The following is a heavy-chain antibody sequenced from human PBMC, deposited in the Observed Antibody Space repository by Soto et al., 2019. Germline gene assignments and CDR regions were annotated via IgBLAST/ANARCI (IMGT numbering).Heavy chain of an antibody. V-gene: IGHV3-72*01. Sequence: GGSLRLSCAASGFTFSDHYIDWVRQAPWKGLEWVARSKANHQNFATEYAASVKGRLTISRDVSQNSVHLQMDRLQPEDTAVYFCAKEGEARYLDLWGPGTMGIV. D-gene: IGHD1-1*01. CDR2: SKANHQNFAT. CDR3: AKEGEARYLDL. J-gene: IGHJ5*02. CDR1: GFTFSDHY.